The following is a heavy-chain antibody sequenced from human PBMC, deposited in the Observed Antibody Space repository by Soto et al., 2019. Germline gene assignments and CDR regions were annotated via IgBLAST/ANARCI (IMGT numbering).Heavy chain of an antibody. CDR2: IVPIVDTS. Sequence: QVQLVQSGAEVRQPASSVTVSCKTSGGTISSYAISWVRQAPGQGLEWMGGIVPIVDTSTYAQKFQGRVTITADESTSTVYMELSSLRSDDTAVYYCVRVVAIPGYPDNWGQGTLVTVSS. CDR1: GGTISSYA. V-gene: IGHV1-69*12. CDR3: VRVVAIPGYPDN. D-gene: IGHD5-12*01. J-gene: IGHJ4*02.